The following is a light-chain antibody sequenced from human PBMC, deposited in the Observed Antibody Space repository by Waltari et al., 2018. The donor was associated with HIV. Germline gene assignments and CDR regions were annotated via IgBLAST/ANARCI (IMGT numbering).Light chain of an antibody. CDR3: SAWDDSLNGVV. CDR1: SSNIGSNT. Sequence: QSVLTQPPSASRAPGQWVTISCSGSSSNIGSNTVNWYQHLPGTAPKLLIYSTNQRPSGVPDRFSGSKSGTSASLSITGLQSEVEADYYCSAWDDSLNGVVFGGGTKVTVL. V-gene: IGLV1-44*01. CDR2: STN. J-gene: IGLJ2*01.